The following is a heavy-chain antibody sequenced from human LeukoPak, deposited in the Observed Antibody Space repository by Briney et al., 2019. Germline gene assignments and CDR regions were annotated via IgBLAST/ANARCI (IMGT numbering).Heavy chain of an antibody. V-gene: IGHV7-4-1*02. CDR1: GYTFTSYY. D-gene: IGHD3-22*01. CDR2: INTNTGNP. CDR3: ARVHYDSSGYSSYYYYYMDV. Sequence: ASVKVSCKASGYTFTSYYMHWVRQAPGQGLEWIGWINTNTGNPTYAQGFTGRFVFSLDTCVRTAYLQISSLKAEDTAVYYCARVHYDSSGYSSYYYYYMDVWGKGTTVTVSS. J-gene: IGHJ6*03.